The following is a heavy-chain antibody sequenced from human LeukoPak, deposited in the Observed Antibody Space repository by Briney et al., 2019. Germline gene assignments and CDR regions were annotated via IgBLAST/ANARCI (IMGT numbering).Heavy chain of an antibody. CDR3: ARAKKEYYYDSSGYYYVYAFDI. CDR2: ISSSSYI. Sequence: GGSLRLSCVASGFTFSSYEMNWVRQAPGKGLEWVSSISSSSYIYYADSVKGRFTISRDNAKNSLYLQMNSLRAEDTAVYYCARAKKEYYYDSSGYYYVYAFDIWGQGTMVTVSS. V-gene: IGHV3-21*01. D-gene: IGHD3-22*01. CDR1: GFTFSSYE. J-gene: IGHJ3*02.